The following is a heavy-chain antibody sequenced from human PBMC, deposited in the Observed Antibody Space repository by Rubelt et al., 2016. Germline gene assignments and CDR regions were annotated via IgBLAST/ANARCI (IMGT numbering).Heavy chain of an antibody. CDR1: GGSISSNNYY. V-gene: IGHV4-39*07. CDR3: RITIIRGVIPFDY. J-gene: IGHJ4*02. Sequence: QLQLQELGPGLVKPSETLSLICTVSGGSISSNNYYWGWIRQPPGKGLEWIGGIYYSGSTNYNPSLKSRVTISVDTSKDQFLLTLNSVTAADTAVYYCRITIIRGVIPFDYWCQGTLVTVSS. CDR2: IYYSGST. D-gene: IGHD3-10*01.